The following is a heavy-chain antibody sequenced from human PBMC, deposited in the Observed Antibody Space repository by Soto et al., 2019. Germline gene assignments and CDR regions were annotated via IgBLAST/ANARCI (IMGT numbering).Heavy chain of an antibody. Sequence: GGSLRLTCADSGFTFSSYAMHWIRKAPGKGQEREGVISYDGSNKYYEDSVNGRFTISRDNSKNTLYLQMNSLRAEDTAAYYFARERGLRYFDRLLDYWGQGTLVTVSS. D-gene: IGHD3-9*01. J-gene: IGHJ4*02. V-gene: IGHV3-30-3*01. CDR2: ISYDGSNK. CDR3: ARERGLRYFDRLLDY. CDR1: GFTFSSYA.